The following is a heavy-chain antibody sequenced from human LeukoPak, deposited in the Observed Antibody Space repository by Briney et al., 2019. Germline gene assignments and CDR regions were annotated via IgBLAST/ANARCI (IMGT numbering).Heavy chain of an antibody. CDR2: ISASNGDT. CDR3: RVNYYDSSGYYEPPDY. V-gene: IGHV1-18*01. D-gene: IGHD3-22*01. CDR1: GYTFTNYG. J-gene: IGHJ4*02. Sequence: ASVKVSCKASGYTFTNYGITWVRQAPGQGLEWMGWISASNGDTHYSEKFQDRITVTTDTSTSTAYMELRSLVSDDTAVYYCRVNYYDSSGYYEPPDYWGQGTLVTVSS.